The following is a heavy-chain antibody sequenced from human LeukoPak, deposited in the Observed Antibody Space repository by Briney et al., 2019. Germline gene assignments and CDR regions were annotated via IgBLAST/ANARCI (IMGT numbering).Heavy chain of an antibody. V-gene: IGHV3-30-3*01. J-gene: IGHJ3*02. CDR2: ISYDGSNK. Sequence: GGSLRLSCAASGFTFSSYAMHWVRQAPGKGLEWVAVISYDGSNKYYADSVKGRFTISRDNSKNTLYLQMNSLRAEDTAVYYCARAADAFDIWGQGTMVTVSS. CDR3: ARAADAFDI. CDR1: GFTFSSYA.